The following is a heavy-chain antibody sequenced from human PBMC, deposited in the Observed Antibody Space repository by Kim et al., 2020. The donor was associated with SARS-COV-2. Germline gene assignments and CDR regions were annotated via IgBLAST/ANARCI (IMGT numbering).Heavy chain of an antibody. J-gene: IGHJ6*02. CDR1: GFTFSSYW. CDR2: IKQDGSEK. V-gene: IGHV3-7*01. CDR3: ARDSSGFGELLTNMDV. D-gene: IGHD3-10*01. Sequence: GGSLRLSCAASGFTFSSYWMSWVRQAPGKGLEWVANIKQDGSEKYYVDSVKGRFTISRDNAKNSLYLQMSSLRAEDTAVYYCARDSSGFGELLTNMDVWGQGTTVTVSS.